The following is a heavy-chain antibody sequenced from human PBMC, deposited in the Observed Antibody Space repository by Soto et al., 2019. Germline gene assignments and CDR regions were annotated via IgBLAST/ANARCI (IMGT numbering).Heavy chain of an antibody. D-gene: IGHD3-10*01. Sequence: GGSLRLSCAASGFTFSSYAMSWVRQAPGKGLEWVSAICGRGGSTYYADSVKGRFTISRDNSKNTLYLQMNSLRAADVPVFYCATGAGSLVPFDYWGQGTLVTVSS. CDR2: ICGRGGST. V-gene: IGHV3-23*01. CDR1: GFTFSSYA. J-gene: IGHJ4*02. CDR3: ATGAGSLVPFDY.